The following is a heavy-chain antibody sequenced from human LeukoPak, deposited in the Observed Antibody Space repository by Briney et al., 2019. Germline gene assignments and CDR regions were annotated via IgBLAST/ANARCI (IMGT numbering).Heavy chain of an antibody. Sequence: GASVKVSCKASGYTFTSYYIHWVRQAPEQGLEWMGIINPSGGSTSYAQKFQGRVTMTRDISTSTVYVELSSLRSEDTAVYYCARVLSSDYSDYFDYWGRGTLVTVSS. D-gene: IGHD3-22*01. V-gene: IGHV1-46*01. CDR1: GYTFTSYY. CDR2: INPSGGST. J-gene: IGHJ4*02. CDR3: ARVLSSDYSDYFDY.